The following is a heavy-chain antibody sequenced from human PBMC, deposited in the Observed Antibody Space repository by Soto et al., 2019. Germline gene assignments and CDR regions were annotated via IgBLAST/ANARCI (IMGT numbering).Heavy chain of an antibody. CDR3: AREGRAPDSYCGMDV. D-gene: IGHD3-10*01. V-gene: IGHV1-18*01. Sequence: QVQLVQSGGEVKKPGASVKVSCKTSGYSFTTYGISWVRQAPGQGLEWMGWISAYNGNTNYAQKLQDRVTMTTDTSTSTAYMELRSLRSDDSAVYCCAREGRAPDSYCGMDVGGQGSTVTFSS. CDR2: ISAYNGNT. CDR1: GYSFTTYG. J-gene: IGHJ6*02.